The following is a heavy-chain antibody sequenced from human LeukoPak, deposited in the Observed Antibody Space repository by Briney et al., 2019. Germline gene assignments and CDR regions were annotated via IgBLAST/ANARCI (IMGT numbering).Heavy chain of an antibody. V-gene: IGHV3-21*04. CDR2: ISSSSSDI. Sequence: GGSLRLSCAASGFTFSTYTMNWVRQAPGKGLEWVSSISSSSSDIYYADSVKGRFSISRDDLKNTLYLQMTNLRAEDTAVYYCAKDGAWLRFDDWGQGILVTVSS. CDR3: AKDGAWLRFDD. J-gene: IGHJ4*02. CDR1: GFTFSTYT. D-gene: IGHD5-12*01.